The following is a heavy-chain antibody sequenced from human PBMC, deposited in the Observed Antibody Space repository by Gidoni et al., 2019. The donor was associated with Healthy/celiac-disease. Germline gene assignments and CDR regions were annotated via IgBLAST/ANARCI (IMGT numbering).Heavy chain of an antibody. D-gene: IGHD6-6*01. CDR1: GYTFTSYA. Sequence: QVQLVQSGSELKKPGASVKVSCKPSGYTFTSYAMNWVRQAPGQGLEWMGWINTNTGNPTYAQGFTGRFVFSLDTAVSTTYLQISSLKAEDTAVYYCAFIAARPQEDYGMDVWGQGTTVTVSS. CDR3: AFIAARPQEDYGMDV. J-gene: IGHJ6*02. CDR2: INTNTGNP. V-gene: IGHV7-4-1*02.